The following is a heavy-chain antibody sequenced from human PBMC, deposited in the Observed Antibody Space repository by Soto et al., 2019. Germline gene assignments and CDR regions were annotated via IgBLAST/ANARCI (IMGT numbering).Heavy chain of an antibody. V-gene: IGHV3-23*01. Sequence: GGSLRLSCAASGFTFSSYAMSWVRQAPGKGLEWVSAISGSGGSTYYADSVKGRFTISRDNSKNTLYLQMNSLRAEDTAVYYCAKGARGGYQPYYYYGMDVWGQGTTVTVSS. CDR2: ISGSGGST. CDR3: AKGARGGYQPYYYYGMDV. J-gene: IGHJ6*02. D-gene: IGHD2-2*01. CDR1: GFTFSSYA.